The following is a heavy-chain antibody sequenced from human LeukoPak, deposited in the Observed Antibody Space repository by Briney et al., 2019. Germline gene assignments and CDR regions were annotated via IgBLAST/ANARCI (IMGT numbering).Heavy chain of an antibody. CDR3: ARHKDDNVWGSYREFDY. D-gene: IGHD3-16*02. V-gene: IGHV4-34*01. Sequence: MPSETLSLTCAVYGGSFSGYYWSWIRQPPGKGLEWIGEINHSGSTNYNPSLKSRVTISVDPSKNQFSLKLSSVTAADTAVYYCARHKDDNVWGSYREFDYWGQGTLVTVSS. J-gene: IGHJ4*02. CDR2: INHSGST. CDR1: GGSFSGYY.